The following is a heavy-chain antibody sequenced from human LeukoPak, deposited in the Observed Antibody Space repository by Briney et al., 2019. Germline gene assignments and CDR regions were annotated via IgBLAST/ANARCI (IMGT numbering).Heavy chain of an antibody. CDR3: ARPGVGSWYPYYFDY. CDR1: GFTFSSYA. D-gene: IGHD6-13*01. V-gene: IGHV3-23*01. J-gene: IGHJ4*02. CDR2: ISGSGGST. Sequence: QPGGSLRLSCAASGFTFSSYAMSWVRQAPGKGLEWVSAISGSGGSTYYADSVKGRFTISRDNSKNTLYLQMNSLRAEDTAVYYCARPGVGSWYPYYFDYWGQGTLVTASS.